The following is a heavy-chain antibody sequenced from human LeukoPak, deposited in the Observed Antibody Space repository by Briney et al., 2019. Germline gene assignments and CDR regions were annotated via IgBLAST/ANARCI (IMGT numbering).Heavy chain of an antibody. D-gene: IGHD6-6*01. Sequence: SVKVSCKASGGTFSSYAISWVRQAPGQGLEWMGGIIPIFGTANYAQKFQGRVTITTDESTSTAYMELSSLRSEDTAVYYCARVLPRPGVYYYYMDVWGKGTTVTVSS. CDR1: GGTFSSYA. CDR2: IIPIFGTA. V-gene: IGHV1-69*05. CDR3: ARVLPRPGVYYYYMDV. J-gene: IGHJ6*03.